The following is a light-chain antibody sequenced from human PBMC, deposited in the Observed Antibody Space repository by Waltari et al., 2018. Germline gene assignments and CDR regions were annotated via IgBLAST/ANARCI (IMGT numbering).Light chain of an antibody. J-gene: IGKJ1*01. CDR1: QSLLYGSNNKNY. Sequence: DIVMTQSPDSLALSLGERATITCKSSQSLLYGSNNKNYLAWYQQKPGQPPKLLIYWASTRESGVPDRFSGSGSGTDLTLTISSLQAADVALYYCQQYYSTWTFGQGTKVEVK. V-gene: IGKV4-1*01. CDR2: WAS. CDR3: QQYYSTWT.